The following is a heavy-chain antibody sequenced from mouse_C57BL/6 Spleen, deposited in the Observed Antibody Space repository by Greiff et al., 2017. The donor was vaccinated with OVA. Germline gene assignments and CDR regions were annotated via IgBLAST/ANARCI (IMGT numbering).Heavy chain of an antibody. CDR1: GFTFSDYG. CDR2: ISSGSSTI. CDR3: AKSTVVEEFAY. D-gene: IGHD1-1*01. Sequence: DVQLVESGGGLVKPGGSLKLSCAASGFTFSDYGMHWVRQAPEKGLEWVAYISSGSSTIYYADTVKGRFTISRDNAKNTLFLQMTSLRSEDTAMYDCAKSTVVEEFAYWGQGTLVTVSA. J-gene: IGHJ3*01. V-gene: IGHV5-17*01.